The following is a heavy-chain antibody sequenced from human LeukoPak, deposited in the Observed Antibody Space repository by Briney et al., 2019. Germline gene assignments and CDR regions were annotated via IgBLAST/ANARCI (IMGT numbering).Heavy chain of an antibody. Sequence: GRSLRLSCAASGFTFSSYAMSWVRQAPGKGLEWVSAISGSGGSTYYADSVKGRFTISRDNSKNTLYLQMNSLRAEDTAVYYCAKDQDVGTMIVVVITSDYWGQGTLVTVSS. J-gene: IGHJ4*02. V-gene: IGHV3-23*01. CDR2: ISGSGGST. CDR3: AKDQDVGTMIVVVITSDY. CDR1: GFTFSSYA. D-gene: IGHD3-22*01.